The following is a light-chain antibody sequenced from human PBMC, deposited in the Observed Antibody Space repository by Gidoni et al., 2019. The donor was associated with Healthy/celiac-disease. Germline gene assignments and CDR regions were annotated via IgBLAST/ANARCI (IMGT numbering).Light chain of an antibody. CDR2: AAS. CDR1: QGIRND. V-gene: IGKV1-6*01. J-gene: IGKJ2*01. Sequence: AIQRTQAASSLSASVGVSVTSTCRASQGIRNDLGWYQQTPGKAPKLLIYAASSLQSGLPSRFSGSGSGTDFTLTISRLQPEDFATYYCLQDYNYPYTFGQGTKLEIK. CDR3: LQDYNYPYT.